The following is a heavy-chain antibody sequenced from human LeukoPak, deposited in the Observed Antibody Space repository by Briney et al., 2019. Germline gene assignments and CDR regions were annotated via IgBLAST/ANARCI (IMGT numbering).Heavy chain of an antibody. CDR3: ARDCSGGSCYGY. J-gene: IGHJ4*02. D-gene: IGHD2-15*01. V-gene: IGHV1-8*01. Sequence: ASVKVSCKASGYTFTSYDINWVRQAAGQGLEWMGWMNPNSGNTGYAQKFQGRVTMTRNTSISTAYMELSSLRSEDTAVYYCARDCSGGSCYGYWGQGTLVTVSS. CDR1: GYTFTSYD. CDR2: MNPNSGNT.